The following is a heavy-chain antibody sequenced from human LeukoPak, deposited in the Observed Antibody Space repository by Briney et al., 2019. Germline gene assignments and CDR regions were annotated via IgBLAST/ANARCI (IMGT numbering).Heavy chain of an antibody. CDR3: ARVAYGDK. CDR1: GYTLTSYG. J-gene: IGHJ4*02. CDR2: ISTQSGNT. D-gene: IGHD4-17*01. Sequence: ASVKVSCEASGYTLTSYGINWMRQAPGQGLEWMGWISTQSGNTNYAQKVQGRLTLTTDRSTNTAYMELRSLRSDDTAVYYCARVAYGDKWGQGTMVTVSS. V-gene: IGHV1-18*01.